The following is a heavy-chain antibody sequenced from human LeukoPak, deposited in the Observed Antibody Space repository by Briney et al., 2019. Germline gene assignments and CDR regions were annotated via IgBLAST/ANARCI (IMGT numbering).Heavy chain of an antibody. CDR1: GLTFSSFA. CDR3: AKQLGYCSDGSCYFPY. D-gene: IGHD2-15*01. Sequence: GGSLRLSCVVSGLTFSSFAMSWVRQAPGKGLEWVSAISDNGGYTYYADSVQGRFTISRDNSKSTLCLQMNSLRAEDTAVYYCAKQLGYCSDGSCYFPYWGQGTLVTVSS. J-gene: IGHJ4*02. CDR2: ISDNGGYT. V-gene: IGHV3-23*01.